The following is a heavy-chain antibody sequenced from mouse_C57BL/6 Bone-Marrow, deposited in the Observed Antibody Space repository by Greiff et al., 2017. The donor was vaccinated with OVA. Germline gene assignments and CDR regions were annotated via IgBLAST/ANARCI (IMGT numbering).Heavy chain of an antibody. CDR2: ISNGGGST. Sequence: EVQRVESGGGLVQPGGSLKLSCAASGFTFSDYYMYWVRQTPEKRLEWVAYISNGGGSTYYPDTVKGRFTISRDNAKNTLYLQMSRLKSEDTAMYYCERHHGYYVGAMDYWGQGTSVTVSS. J-gene: IGHJ4*01. V-gene: IGHV5-12*01. CDR1: GFTFSDYY. D-gene: IGHD2-3*01. CDR3: ERHHGYYVGAMDY.